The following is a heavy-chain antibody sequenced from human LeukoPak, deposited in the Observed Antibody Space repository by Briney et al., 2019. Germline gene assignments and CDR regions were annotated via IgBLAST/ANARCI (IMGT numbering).Heavy chain of an antibody. J-gene: IGHJ4*02. CDR1: GGSFSGYY. V-gene: IGHV4-34*01. Sequence: SETLSLTCAVYGGSFSGYYWSWIRQPPGKGLEWIGEINHSGSTNYNSSLKSRVTISVDTSKNQFSLKLSSVTAADTAVYYCAGIRGVRRPFDYWGQGTLVTVSS. CDR3: AGIRGVRRPFDY. CDR2: INHSGST. D-gene: IGHD3-10*01.